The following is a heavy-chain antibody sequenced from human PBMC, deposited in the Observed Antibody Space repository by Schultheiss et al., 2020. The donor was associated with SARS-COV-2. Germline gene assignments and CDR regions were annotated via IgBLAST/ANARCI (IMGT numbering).Heavy chain of an antibody. CDR2: IYYSGST. CDR1: GGSVSSGSYY. J-gene: IGHJ5*02. V-gene: IGHV4-61*01. D-gene: IGHD4-11*01. Sequence: SETLSLTCTVSGGSVSSGSYYWSWIRQPPGKGLEWIGYIYYSGSTNYNPSLKSRVTISVDTSKNQFSLKLSTVTAADTAVYYCASTYDYSNYPNWLDPWGQGTLVTVSS. CDR3: ASTYDYSNYPNWLDP.